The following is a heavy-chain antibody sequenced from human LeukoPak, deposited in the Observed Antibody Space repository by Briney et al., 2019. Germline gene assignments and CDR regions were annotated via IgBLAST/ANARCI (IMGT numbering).Heavy chain of an antibody. CDR1: GFTFSSYS. V-gene: IGHV3-21*04. J-gene: IGHJ4*02. CDR2: ISSSSSYI. Sequence: GGSLRLSCAASGFTFSSYSMNWVRQAPGKGLEWVSSISSSSSYIYYADSVKGRFTISRDNAKNSLYLQMNSLRAEDTAVYYCAKDCQKYSSSPIDYWGQGTLVTVSS. CDR3: AKDCQKYSSSPIDY. D-gene: IGHD6-6*01.